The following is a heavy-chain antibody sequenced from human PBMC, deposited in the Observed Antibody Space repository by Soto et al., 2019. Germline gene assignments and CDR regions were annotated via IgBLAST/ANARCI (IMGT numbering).Heavy chain of an antibody. J-gene: IGHJ4*02. Sequence: SEALSLTCTVSGGSITTGGYYWSWIRQLPGKGLEWIGHRYYSESTYYNPSLKSRVSISLDTSKNQFSLKLSFVTAADTAMYYCARTKCSGGSCYSWSLDYWGQGTPVTVSS. V-gene: IGHV4-31*03. CDR3: ARTKCSGGSCYSWSLDY. D-gene: IGHD2-15*01. CDR2: RYYSEST. CDR1: GGSITTGGYY.